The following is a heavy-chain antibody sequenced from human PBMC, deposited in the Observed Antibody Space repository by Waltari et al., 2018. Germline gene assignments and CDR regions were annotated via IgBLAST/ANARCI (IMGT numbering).Heavy chain of an antibody. V-gene: IGHV3-7*01. CDR1: GFTFSSYW. Sequence: EVQLVESGGGLVQPGGSLRLSCAASGFTFSSYWMGWVRQAPGKGLEWVANIKPDGSEEYSVDSVKGRFTISRDNAKNSLYLQMNSLRAEDTAVYYCARDDGIRTVDYWGQGTLVTVSS. CDR2: IKPDGSEE. D-gene: IGHD1-20*01. J-gene: IGHJ4*02. CDR3: ARDDGIRTVDY.